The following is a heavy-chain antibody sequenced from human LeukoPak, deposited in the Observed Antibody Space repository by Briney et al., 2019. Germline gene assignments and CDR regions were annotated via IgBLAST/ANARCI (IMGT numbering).Heavy chain of an antibody. CDR2: IYYSGST. D-gene: IGHD5-18*01. V-gene: IGHV4-31*03. J-gene: IGHJ6*02. CDR3: ARSQLWLNYYYGMDV. Sequence: SETLSLTCTVSGGSISSGGYYWSWIRQHPGKGLEWIGYIYYSGSTYYNPSLESRVTISVDTSKNQFSLKLSSVTAADTAVYYCARSQLWLNYYYGMDVWGQGTTVTVSS. CDR1: GGSISSGGYY.